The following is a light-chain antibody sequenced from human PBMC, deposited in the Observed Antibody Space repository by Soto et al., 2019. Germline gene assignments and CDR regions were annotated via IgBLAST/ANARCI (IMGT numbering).Light chain of an antibody. J-gene: IGKJ1*01. CDR3: QQYYSAPWT. CDR1: QSVLYSSDNNNY. CDR2: WAS. Sequence: DIVMTQSPDSLPVSLGERATINCKSGQSVLYSSDNNNYLAWYQQKPGQPPKLLIYWASTRESGVPDRFSGSGSGTDFTLTISSLQAEDVAVYYCQQYYSAPWTFGQGTKVEIK. V-gene: IGKV4-1*01.